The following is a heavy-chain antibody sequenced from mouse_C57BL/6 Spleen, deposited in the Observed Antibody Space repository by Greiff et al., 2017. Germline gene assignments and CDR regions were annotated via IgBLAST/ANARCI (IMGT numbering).Heavy chain of an antibody. V-gene: IGHV1-82*01. CDR3: ARDNYGSSPWYFDG. CDR1: GYAFSSSW. Sequence: QVQLKESGPELVKPGASVKISCKASGYAFSSSWMNWVKQRPGKGLEWIGRIYPGDGDTNYNGKFKGKATLTADKSSSTAYMQLSSLTSEDSAVYFCARDNYGSSPWYFDGWGTGTTVTVSS. D-gene: IGHD1-1*01. CDR2: IYPGDGDT. J-gene: IGHJ1*03.